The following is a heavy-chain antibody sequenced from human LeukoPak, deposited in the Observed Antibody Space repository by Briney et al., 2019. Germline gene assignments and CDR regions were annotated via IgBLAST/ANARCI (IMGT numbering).Heavy chain of an antibody. J-gene: IGHJ4*02. CDR1: GFTFSSYW. CDR2: IKQDGSEK. V-gene: IGHV3-7*01. Sequence: EGSLRLSCAASGFTFSSYWMSWVRQAPGKGLEWVANIKQDGSEKYYVDSVKGRFTISRDNAKNSLYLQMNSLRAEDTAVYYCARSGYRRVTTVTNPFDYWGQGTLVTVSS. D-gene: IGHD4-17*01. CDR3: ARSGYRRVTTVTNPFDY.